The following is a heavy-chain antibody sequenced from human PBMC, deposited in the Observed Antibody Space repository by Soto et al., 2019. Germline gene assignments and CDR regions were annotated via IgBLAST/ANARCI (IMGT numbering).Heavy chain of an antibody. Sequence: ASVKVSCKASGYTFTGYYMHWVRQAPGQGLEWMGWINPNSGGTNYAQKFQGWVTMTRDTSISTAYMELSRLRSDDTAVYYCARVKTGVHWYFDLWGRGTLVTVSS. CDR1: GYTFTGYY. J-gene: IGHJ2*01. CDR2: INPNSGGT. D-gene: IGHD7-27*01. CDR3: ARVKTGVHWYFDL. V-gene: IGHV1-2*04.